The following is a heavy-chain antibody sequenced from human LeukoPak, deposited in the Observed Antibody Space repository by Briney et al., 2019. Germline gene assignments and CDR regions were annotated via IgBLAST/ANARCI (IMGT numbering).Heavy chain of an antibody. D-gene: IGHD3-16*01. V-gene: IGHV3-33*08. CDR3: ARVWGFPLYYFDY. Sequence: PGGSLRLSCAASGFTFSSYGMHWVRQAPGKGLEWVAVIWYGGSNKYYADSVKGRFTISRDNSKNTLYLQMNSLRAEDTAVYYCARVWGFPLYYFDYWGQGTLVTVSS. CDR1: GFTFSSYG. CDR2: IWYGGSNK. J-gene: IGHJ4*02.